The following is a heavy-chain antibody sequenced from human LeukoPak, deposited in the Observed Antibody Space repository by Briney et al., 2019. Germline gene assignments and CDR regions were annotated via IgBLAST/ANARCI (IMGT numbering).Heavy chain of an antibody. CDR1: GFTFSSYW. V-gene: IGHV3-74*01. Sequence: GGSLRLSCAASGFTFSSYWMHWVRQAPGKGLVWVARINSDGSSTTYADSVTGRFTISGDNAKNTLYLQMSSLSAEDTAVYYCTRAPTNWVYFDYWGQGTLVTVSS. D-gene: IGHD7-27*01. J-gene: IGHJ4*02. CDR3: TRAPTNWVYFDY. CDR2: INSDGSST.